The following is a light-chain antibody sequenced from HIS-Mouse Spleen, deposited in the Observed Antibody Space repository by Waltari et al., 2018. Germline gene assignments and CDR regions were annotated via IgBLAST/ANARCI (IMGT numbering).Light chain of an antibody. V-gene: IGLV3-10*01. CDR2: EDS. J-gene: IGLJ2*01. Sequence: SYELTQPPSVSVSPGQTARITCPGDALPKTYPYWYQHKSGQAPVLVIYEDSKRPSGIPERFSGSSSGTMATLTISGAQVEDEADYYCYSTDSSGNHRVFGGGTKLTVL. CDR3: YSTDSSGNHRV. CDR1: ALPKTY.